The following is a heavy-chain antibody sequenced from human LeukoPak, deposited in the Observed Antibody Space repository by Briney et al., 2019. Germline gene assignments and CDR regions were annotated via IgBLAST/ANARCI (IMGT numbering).Heavy chain of an antibody. CDR3: AKDFRIAVAGGFFDY. CDR2: ISWNSGSI. V-gene: IGHV3-9*03. CDR1: GFPFDDFA. D-gene: IGHD6-19*01. Sequence: SLTLSWAAAGFPFDDFAMHRVRPAAGKGLGWDSVISWNSGSIGYADSVKGRFTISRDNAKNSLYLQMNRLRAEDMALYYCAKDFRIAVAGGFFDYWGREPWSPSPQ. J-gene: IGHJ4*02.